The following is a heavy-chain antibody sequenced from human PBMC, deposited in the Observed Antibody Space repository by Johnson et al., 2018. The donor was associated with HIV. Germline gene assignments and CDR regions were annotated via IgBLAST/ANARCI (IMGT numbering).Heavy chain of an antibody. Sequence: QVQLVESGGGVVQPGGSLRLSCAASGFIFSTFGMHWVRQAPGKGLEWVAFIRYDGSNKYYADSVKGRFTISRDNSKNTLYLQMNSLRAEDTAVYYCAKDLSGYSYGYGAFDIWGQGTMVTVSS. CDR2: IRYDGSNK. CDR3: AKDLSGYSYGYGAFDI. CDR1: GFIFSTFG. D-gene: IGHD5-18*01. J-gene: IGHJ3*02. V-gene: IGHV3-30*02.